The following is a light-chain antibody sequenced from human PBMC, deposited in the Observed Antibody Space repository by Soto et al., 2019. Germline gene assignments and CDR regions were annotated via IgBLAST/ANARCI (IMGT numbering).Light chain of an antibody. CDR3: QSYDTSLSGVI. CDR1: SSNIGAGYD. V-gene: IGLV1-40*01. CDR2: ADN. J-gene: IGLJ2*01. Sequence: QAVVTQTPSVSGAPGQKITISCTGSSSNIGAGYDVHGYQQLPGAAPRLLIYADNNRPSGVPDRFSASNSGTSASLAITGLQGEDEAVYYCQSYDTSLSGVIFGAGTKLTVL.